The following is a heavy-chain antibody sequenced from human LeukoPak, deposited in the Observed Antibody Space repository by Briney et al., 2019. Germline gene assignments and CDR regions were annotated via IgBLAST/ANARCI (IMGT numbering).Heavy chain of an antibody. CDR1: GFTFTDAW. D-gene: IGHD1-26*01. V-gene: IGHV3-15*01. CDR3: TTLLRFLVGPTGP. Sequence: GGSLRLSCAASGFTFTDAWMSWVRQAPGKGLEWIGRIKSKIDGETTDYVAPVKGRFTISRDDSKNTLYLQMNSLKTEDTAVYYCTTLLRFLVGPTGPWGQGTLVTVSS. J-gene: IGHJ5*02. CDR2: IKSKIDGETT.